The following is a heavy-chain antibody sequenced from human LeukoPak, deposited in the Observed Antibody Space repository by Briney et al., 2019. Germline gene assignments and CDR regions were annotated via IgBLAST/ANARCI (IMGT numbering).Heavy chain of an antibody. J-gene: IGHJ4*02. Sequence: GGSLSLSCAASGFTFTSYGMHWVRQAPGKGLEWVAFIEYDGTNKYYADSVKGRFTISRDNSKNTLYLQMNSLRAEDTAVYSSAIKAKGDYWGQGTLVTVSS. D-gene: IGHD3-10*01. CDR1: GFTFTSYG. V-gene: IGHV3-30*02. CDR2: IEYDGTNK. CDR3: AIKAKGDY.